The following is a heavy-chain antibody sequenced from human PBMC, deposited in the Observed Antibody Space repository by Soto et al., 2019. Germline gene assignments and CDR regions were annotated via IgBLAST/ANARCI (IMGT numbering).Heavy chain of an antibody. CDR2: IWYDGSNR. J-gene: IGHJ6*02. V-gene: IGHV3-33*08. D-gene: IGHD1-1*01. CDR3: ARDSRTNYYGMDV. Sequence: GGSLRLSCAASGFSFRNFAMHWVRQAPGKGLEWVAVIWYDGSNRYYVDSEKGRLTISRDNSKNTLYLQMNSLRAEDTAVYYCARDSRTNYYGMDVWGQGTTVTVSS. CDR1: GFSFRNFA.